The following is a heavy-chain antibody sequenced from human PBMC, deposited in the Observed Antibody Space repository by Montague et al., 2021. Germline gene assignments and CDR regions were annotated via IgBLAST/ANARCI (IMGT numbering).Heavy chain of an antibody. D-gene: IGHD5-24*01. Sequence: SETLSLTCTVSGGSISSSSYYWGWIRQPPGKGLEWIGSIYYSGSTYYNPSLKSRVTISVDTSKNQFSPKLSSVTAADTAVYYCASSSRGRCLQSYFDYWGQGTLVTVSS. J-gene: IGHJ4*02. CDR1: GGSISSSSYY. CDR3: ASSSRGRCLQSYFDY. CDR2: IYYSGST. V-gene: IGHV4-39*01.